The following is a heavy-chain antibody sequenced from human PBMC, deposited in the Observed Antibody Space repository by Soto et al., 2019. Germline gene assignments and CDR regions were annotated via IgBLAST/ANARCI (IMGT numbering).Heavy chain of an antibody. CDR3: AIDLSACPEC. V-gene: IGHV3-74*01. J-gene: IGHJ4*02. D-gene: IGHD3-9*01. CDR1: GFTFRTYW. Sequence: SGGSLTLSCTASGFTFRTYWMYWVRQAPGKGLEWVSRIKTDGSITSYADSLRGRFTVSRDNARDTLYLHMLSLRIEDTAVYYCAIDLSACPECWGQGTLVTVSS. CDR2: IKTDGSIT.